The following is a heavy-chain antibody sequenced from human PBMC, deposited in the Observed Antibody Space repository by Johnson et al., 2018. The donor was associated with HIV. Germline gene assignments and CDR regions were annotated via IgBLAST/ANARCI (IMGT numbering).Heavy chain of an antibody. D-gene: IGHD1-26*01. J-gene: IGHJ3*02. CDR1: GFTISNYG. V-gene: IGHV3-7*01. CDR2: IKQDGSEK. Sequence: VQLLESGGGVVQPGRSLRLSCVASGFTISNYGMHWVRQAPGKGLEWVANIKQDGSEKYYVDSVKGRFTISRDNAKNSLYLQMNSLRAEDTALYYCARGVGATLPDAFDIWGQGTMVTVSS. CDR3: ARGVGATLPDAFDI.